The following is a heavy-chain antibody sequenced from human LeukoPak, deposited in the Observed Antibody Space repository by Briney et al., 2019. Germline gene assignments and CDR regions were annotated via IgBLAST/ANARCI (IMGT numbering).Heavy chain of an antibody. V-gene: IGHV3-21*04. CDR2: ISSSSSYI. J-gene: IGHJ6*02. Sequence: GGFLRLSCAVSGFTFSSYSMSWVRQAPGKGLEWVSFISSSSSYIYYADSVKGRFTISRDNARNSLYLLVNSLRAEDTAVYYCAKDHDYDSSGYYYGGYGMDVWGQGTTVTVSS. CDR3: AKDHDYDSSGYYYGGYGMDV. CDR1: GFTFSSYS. D-gene: IGHD3-22*01.